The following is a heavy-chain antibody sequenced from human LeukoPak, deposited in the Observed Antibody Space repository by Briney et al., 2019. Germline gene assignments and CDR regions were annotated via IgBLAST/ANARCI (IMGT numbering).Heavy chain of an antibody. CDR2: IYYSGST. Sequence: SETLSLTCTVSGGSISSPSYYWGWIRQPPGKGLEWIGPIYYSGSTYYNPSLKTRVTISVDTSKNQFSLKLSSVTAADTAVYYCARHEQWLGSLDPWGQGTLVTVSS. CDR1: GGSISSPSYY. CDR3: ARHEQWLGSLDP. D-gene: IGHD6-19*01. V-gene: IGHV4-39*01. J-gene: IGHJ5*02.